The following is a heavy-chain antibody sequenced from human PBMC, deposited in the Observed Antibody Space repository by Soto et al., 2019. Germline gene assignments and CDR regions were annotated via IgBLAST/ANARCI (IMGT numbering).Heavy chain of an antibody. V-gene: IGHV3-7*03. CDR1: GFTFSSYW. D-gene: IGHD3-22*01. CDR3: ARDLYYYDSSGYSH. CDR2: IKQDGSEK. J-gene: IGHJ4*02. Sequence: EVQLVESGGGLVQPGGSLRLSCAASGFTFSSYWMSWVRQAPGKGLEWVANIKQDGSEKYYVDSVKGRFTISRDNAKNSLYLQMNSLRAEDTAVYYCARDLYYYDSSGYSHWGQGTLVTVSS.